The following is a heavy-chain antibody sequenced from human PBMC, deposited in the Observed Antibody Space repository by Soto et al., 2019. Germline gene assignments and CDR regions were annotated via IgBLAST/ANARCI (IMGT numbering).Heavy chain of an antibody. CDR3: ARREIQGPIDY. V-gene: IGHV4-28*01. CDR2: IYYSGTT. J-gene: IGHJ4*02. D-gene: IGHD1-26*01. CDR1: GDSISSSNW. Sequence: SETLSLTCAFSGDSISSSNWWGWIRQPPGKGLEWIGYIYYSGTTYYNPSLKSRVTMSVDTSKNQFSLKLTSVTAVDTAVYYCARREIQGPIDYWGQGTLVTVSS.